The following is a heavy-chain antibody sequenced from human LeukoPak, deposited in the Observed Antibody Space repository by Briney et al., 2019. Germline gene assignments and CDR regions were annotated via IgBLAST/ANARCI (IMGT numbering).Heavy chain of an antibody. Sequence: PSETLSLTCAVYGGSFSGYYWSWIRQPPGKGLEWIGEINHSGSTNYNPSLKSRVTISVDTSKNQFSLKLNSVTAADTAVYYCARSYGSGPLYYYYMGVWGKGTTVTVSS. CDR3: ARSYGSGPLYYYYMGV. CDR2: INHSGST. CDR1: GGSFSGYY. V-gene: IGHV4-34*01. J-gene: IGHJ6*03. D-gene: IGHD3-10*01.